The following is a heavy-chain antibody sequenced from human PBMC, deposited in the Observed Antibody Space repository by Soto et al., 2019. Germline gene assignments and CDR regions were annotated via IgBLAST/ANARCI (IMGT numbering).Heavy chain of an antibody. V-gene: IGHV1-69*13. CDR2: IIPIFGTA. Sequence: SVKVSCKASGGTFSSYAISWVRQAPGQGLEWMGGIIPIFGTANYAQKFQGRVTITADESTSTAYMELSSLRSEDTAVYYCARSVSFRYQLLKRAMDVWGQGTTVTVSS. J-gene: IGHJ6*02. CDR3: ARSVSFRYQLLKRAMDV. D-gene: IGHD2-2*01. CDR1: GGTFSSYA.